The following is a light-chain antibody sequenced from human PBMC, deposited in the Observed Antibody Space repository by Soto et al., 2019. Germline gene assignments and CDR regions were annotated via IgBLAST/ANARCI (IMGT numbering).Light chain of an antibody. CDR2: DAS. Sequence: DIQMTQSPSSLSASVGDTVTVTCRASQSVSGWLAWYQQKPGEAPKLLIYDASSLESGVPSRFSGSGSGPDSTLTISSLQPEDSATYFCQQLNSYPQTFGQGTRLEIK. CDR3: QQLNSYPQT. CDR1: QSVSGW. V-gene: IGKV1-5*01. J-gene: IGKJ5*01.